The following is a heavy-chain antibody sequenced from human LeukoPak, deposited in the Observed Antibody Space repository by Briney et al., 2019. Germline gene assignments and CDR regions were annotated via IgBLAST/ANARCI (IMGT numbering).Heavy chain of an antibody. V-gene: IGHV1-2*02. CDR3: ARVMHAASPGIIGPDDPFEI. CDR2: INPDSGGT. Sequence: ASVKVSCKASGYTFTGYFIHWVRQAPGQGVEWMGCINPDSGGTNYAQRFQGRVTMTRDTSISTAYMELTRLRSDDTAMYFCARVMHAASPGIIGPDDPFEIWGQGTMVTVSA. D-gene: IGHD6-13*01. J-gene: IGHJ3*02. CDR1: GYTFTGYF.